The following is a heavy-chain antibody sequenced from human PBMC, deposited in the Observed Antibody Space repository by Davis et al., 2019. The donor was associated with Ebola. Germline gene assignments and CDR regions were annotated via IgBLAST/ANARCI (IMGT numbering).Heavy chain of an antibody. J-gene: IGHJ4*02. V-gene: IGHV4-34*01. CDR2: INHSGST. CDR3: ARRWELLTYPFDY. D-gene: IGHD1-26*01. CDR1: GGPISTYY. Sequence: SETLSLTCTVSGGPISTYYWNWIRQPPGKGLEWIGEINHSGSTNYNPSLKSRVTISVDTSKNQFSLKLSSVTAADTAVYYCARRWELLTYPFDYWGQGTLVTVSS.